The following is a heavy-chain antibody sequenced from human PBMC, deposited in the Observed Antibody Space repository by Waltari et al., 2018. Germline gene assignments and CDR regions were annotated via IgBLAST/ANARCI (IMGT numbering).Heavy chain of an antibody. D-gene: IGHD6-19*01. Sequence: QLQLQESGPGLVKPSETLSLTCTVSGGSISSSSYYWGWIRQPPGKGPGWMGSIYYSGSTYSTPPLKSRVTISVDTSKNQFSLKLSSVTAADTAVYYCARLRVAGTLDYWGQGTLVTVSS. CDR3: ARLRVAGTLDY. CDR2: IYYSGST. CDR1: GGSISSSSYY. V-gene: IGHV4-39*07. J-gene: IGHJ4*02.